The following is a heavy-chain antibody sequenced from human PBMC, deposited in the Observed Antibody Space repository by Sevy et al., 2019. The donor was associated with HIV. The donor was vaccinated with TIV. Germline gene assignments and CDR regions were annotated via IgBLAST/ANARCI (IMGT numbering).Heavy chain of an antibody. J-gene: IGHJ5*02. Sequence: GGSLRLSCAASGFTFDDYAMHWVRQAPGKGLEWVSGISWNSGSIGYAGSWKGRFTISRDNAKNSLYLQMNSLRAEDTALYYCAKDGYGGNDWDGWFDPWGQGTLVTVSS. V-gene: IGHV3-9*01. CDR2: ISWNSGSI. CDR1: GFTFDDYA. CDR3: AKDGYGGNDWDGWFDP. D-gene: IGHD2-15*01.